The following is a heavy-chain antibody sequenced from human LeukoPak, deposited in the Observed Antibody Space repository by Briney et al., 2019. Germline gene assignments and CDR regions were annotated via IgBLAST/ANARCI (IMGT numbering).Heavy chain of an antibody. V-gene: IGHV4-34*01. Sequence: KSSETLSLTCAVYGGSFSNYYWSWIRQSPGKGLEWIGEINDGGTINYNPSLMSRVTISVDKSKNQFSLKLSSVTAADTAVYFCARRWNYGRNYYIDVWGKGATVSVSS. CDR2: INDGGTI. J-gene: IGHJ6*03. CDR3: ARRWNYGRNYYIDV. D-gene: IGHD1-7*01. CDR1: GGSFSNYY.